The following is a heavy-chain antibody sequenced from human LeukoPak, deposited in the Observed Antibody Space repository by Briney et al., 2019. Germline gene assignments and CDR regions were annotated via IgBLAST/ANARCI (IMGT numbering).Heavy chain of an antibody. Sequence: GGSLRLSCTASGFTFGDYAMSWFRQAPGKGLEWVGFIRSKAYGGTTEYAASVKGRFTISRDDSKSIAYLQMNSLKTEDTALYYCTRVGGTYIAAAGDYWGQGALVTVSS. CDR3: TRVGGTYIAAAGDY. CDR1: GFTFGDYA. D-gene: IGHD6-13*01. V-gene: IGHV3-49*03. J-gene: IGHJ4*02. CDR2: IRSKAYGGTT.